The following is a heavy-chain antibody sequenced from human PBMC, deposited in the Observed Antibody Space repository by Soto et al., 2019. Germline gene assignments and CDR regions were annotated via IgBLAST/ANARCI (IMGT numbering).Heavy chain of an antibody. CDR2: IYYSGST. J-gene: IGHJ5*02. CDR1: GGSITSSSYY. D-gene: IGHD1-26*01. CDR3: ATQEVGGSYVYTFDP. Sequence: PSETLSLTCSVSGGSITSSSYYWGWIRQPPGKGLEWIGSIYYSGSTYYNPSLKSRVTISVDTSKNQFSLKLSSVTAADTAVYYCATQEVGGSYVYTFDPWGQGTLVTVSS. V-gene: IGHV4-39*01.